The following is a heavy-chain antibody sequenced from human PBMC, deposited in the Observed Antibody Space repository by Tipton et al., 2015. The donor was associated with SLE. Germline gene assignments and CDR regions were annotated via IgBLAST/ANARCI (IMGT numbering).Heavy chain of an antibody. CDR1: GGSITSHY. J-gene: IGHJ4*02. CDR3: ARQLTSGYYYEFGY. D-gene: IGHD3-22*01. Sequence: LRLSCTVSGGSITSHYWNWIRQPQGKGLEWIGYVSYSGTTSYKPSLESRVTISVDRAKNQFSLKLSSVTAADTAVYYCARQLTSGYYYEFGYWGQGMLVTVSS. CDR2: VSYSGTT. V-gene: IGHV4-59*08.